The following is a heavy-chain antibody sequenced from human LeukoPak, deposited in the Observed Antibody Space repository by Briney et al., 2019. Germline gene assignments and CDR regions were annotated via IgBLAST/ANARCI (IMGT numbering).Heavy chain of an antibody. CDR2: ISGSGGST. CDR1: GFTFSSYA. D-gene: IGHD4-23*01. V-gene: IGHV3-23*01. CDR3: TKDTGGVVTRPKYYFDY. J-gene: IGHJ4*02. Sequence: QPGGSLRLSCAASGFTFSSYAMSWVRQAPGKGLEWVSAISGSGGSTYYADSVKGRFTISRDNSKNTLYLQMNSLRAEDTAVYYCTKDTGGVVTRPKYYFDYWGQGTLVTVSS.